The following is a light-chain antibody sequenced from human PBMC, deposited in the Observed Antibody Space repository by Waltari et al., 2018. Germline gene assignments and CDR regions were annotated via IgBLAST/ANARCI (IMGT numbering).Light chain of an antibody. V-gene: IGLV2-23*01. CDR2: DAT. J-gene: IGLJ3*02. Sequence: QSALTQPASVSGSPGQSITISCTWASSDVGRYNLVSWYQQHPGKAPKLIIYDATKRPSVVSDRFSGAKSGYTASLTISGLQADDEADYYCCSYTRSSTPRLFGGGTKLTVL. CDR3: CSYTRSSTPRL. CDR1: SSDVGRYNL.